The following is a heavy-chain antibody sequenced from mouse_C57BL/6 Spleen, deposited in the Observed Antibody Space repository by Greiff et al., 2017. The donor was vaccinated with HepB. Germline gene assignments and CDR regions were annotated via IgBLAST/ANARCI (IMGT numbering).Heavy chain of an antibody. J-gene: IGHJ2*01. Sequence: QVQLKESGPELVKPGASVKISCKASGYAFSSSWMNWVKQRPGKGLEWVGRIYPGDGDTNYNGKFKGKATLTADKSSSTAYMQRSSLTSEDSAVSFCASEGDYYGSSPGYFDYWGQGTTLTVSS. CDR1: GYAFSSSW. D-gene: IGHD1-1*01. CDR2: IYPGDGDT. CDR3: ASEGDYYGSSPGYFDY. V-gene: IGHV1-82*01.